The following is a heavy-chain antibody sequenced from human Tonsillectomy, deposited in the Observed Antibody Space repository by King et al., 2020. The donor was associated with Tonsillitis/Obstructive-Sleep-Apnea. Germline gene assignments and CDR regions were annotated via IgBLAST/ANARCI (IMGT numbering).Heavy chain of an antibody. J-gene: IGHJ4*02. CDR1: GFTFSSYA. Sequence: VQLVESGGGLVQPGGSLRLSCAASGFTFSSYAMSWVRQAPGKGLEWVSAISGNARSTYYADSVKGRFTISRENSKNTLHLQMNSLRAEDTTVYYCAKVPNSGSHYYVDYWGQGTLFTVSS. V-gene: IGHV3-23*04. CDR3: AKVPNSGSHYYVDY. D-gene: IGHD1-26*01. CDR2: ISGNARST.